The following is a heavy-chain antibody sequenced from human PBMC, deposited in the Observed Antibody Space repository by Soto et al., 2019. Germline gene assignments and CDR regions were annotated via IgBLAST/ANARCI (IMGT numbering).Heavy chain of an antibody. Sequence: QVQLQQWGAGLLKPSETLSLTCAVYGGSFSGYYWSWIRQPPGKGLEWIGEINHSGSTNYNPSLKSRVTISVDTSKNQFSLKLRSVTAADTAVYYCAFTMVRGELFGLVAYWGQGTLVTVSS. CDR2: INHSGST. CDR1: GGSFSGYY. D-gene: IGHD3-10*01. V-gene: IGHV4-34*01. CDR3: AFTMVRGELFGLVAY. J-gene: IGHJ4*02.